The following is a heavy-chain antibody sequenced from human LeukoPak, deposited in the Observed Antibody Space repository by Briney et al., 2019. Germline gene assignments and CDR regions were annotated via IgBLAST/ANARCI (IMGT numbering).Heavy chain of an antibody. D-gene: IGHD6-19*01. J-gene: IGHJ4*02. V-gene: IGHV1-2*02. CDR1: GYSFTGFY. Sequence: ASVKVSCKASGYSFTGFYLHWVRQDVRQGLQWMGWIDPKNGTTKYAPRFQGRVTMTGDTSTRTVYMEVTSLRFDDTAVYYCARAGSGWSFWGQGTLVTVSA. CDR2: IDPKNGTT. CDR3: ARAGSGWSF.